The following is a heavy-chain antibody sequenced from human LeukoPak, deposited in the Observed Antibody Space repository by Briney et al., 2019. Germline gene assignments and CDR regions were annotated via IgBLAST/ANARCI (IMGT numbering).Heavy chain of an antibody. CDR2: IYYSGNT. Sequence: MPSETLSLTCTVSGDSISSSTCFWGWVRQPPGKGLEWIGSIYYSGNTYYNASLKNRVTMSIDTSQNQFSLQLSSVTAADMAVYYCARASHGWYFDLWGRGTLVTVSS. D-gene: IGHD6-6*01. J-gene: IGHJ2*01. V-gene: IGHV4-39*07. CDR3: ARASHGWYFDL. CDR1: GDSISSSTCF.